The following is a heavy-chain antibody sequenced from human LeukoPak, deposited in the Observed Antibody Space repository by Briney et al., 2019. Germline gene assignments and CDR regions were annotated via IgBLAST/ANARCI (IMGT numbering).Heavy chain of an antibody. CDR3: ARTNYYDSSGYLSPVDY. CDR2: IDPSDSYT. J-gene: IGHJ4*02. Sequence: GESLKISSKGSGYSFTSYWISWVRQMPGKGLEWMGRIDPSDSYTNYSPSFQGHVTISADKSISTAYLQWSSLKASDTAMYYCARTNYYDSSGYLSPVDYWGQGTLVTVSS. D-gene: IGHD3-22*01. V-gene: IGHV5-10-1*01. CDR1: GYSFTSYW.